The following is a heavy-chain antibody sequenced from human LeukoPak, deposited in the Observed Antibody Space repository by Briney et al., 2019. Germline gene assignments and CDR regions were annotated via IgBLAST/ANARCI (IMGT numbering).Heavy chain of an antibody. CDR2: ISYDGSNK. J-gene: IGHJ6*02. CDR3: AKGRVGANGYYYYGMDV. CDR1: GFTFSSFS. V-gene: IGHV3-30*18. Sequence: PSGGSLRLSCAATGFTFSSFSMHWVRQAPGKGLEWVAVISYDGSNKYYADSVKGRFTISRDNSKNTLYLQMNSLRTEDTAVYYCAKGRVGANGYYYYGMDVWGQGTTVTVSS. D-gene: IGHD1-26*01.